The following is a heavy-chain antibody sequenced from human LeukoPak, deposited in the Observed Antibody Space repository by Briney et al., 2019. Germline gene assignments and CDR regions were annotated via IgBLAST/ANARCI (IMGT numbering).Heavy chain of an antibody. CDR2: ISGSGGST. CDR1: GFTFSSYA. V-gene: IGHV3-23*01. CDR3: AKDSGREQWLVRMGDFDY. D-gene: IGHD6-19*01. J-gene: IGHJ4*02. Sequence: PGGSLRLSCAVSGFTFSSYAMSWVRQAPGKGLEWVSAISGSGGSTYYADSVKGRFTISRDNSKNTLYLQMTSLRAEDTAVYYCAKDSGREQWLVRMGDFDYWGQGTLVTVSS.